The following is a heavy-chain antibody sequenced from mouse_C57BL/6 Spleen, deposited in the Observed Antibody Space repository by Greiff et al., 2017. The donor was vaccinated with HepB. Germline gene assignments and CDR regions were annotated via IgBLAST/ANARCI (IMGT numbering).Heavy chain of an antibody. CDR2: IDPSDSET. J-gene: IGHJ3*01. Sequence: VQLQQSGAELVRPGSSVKLSCKASGYTFTSYWMHWVKQRPIQGLEWIGNIDPSDSETHYNQKFKDKATLTVDKSSITAYMQLSSLTSEDSAVYYCAYTSQGFAYWGQGTLVTVSA. V-gene: IGHV1-52*01. CDR1: GYTFTSYW. CDR3: AYTSQGFAY.